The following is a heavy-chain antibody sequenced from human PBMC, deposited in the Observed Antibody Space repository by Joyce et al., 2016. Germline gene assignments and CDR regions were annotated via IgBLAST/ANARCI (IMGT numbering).Heavy chain of an antibody. V-gene: IGHV3-48*04. CDR3: AVRAGTYSFDC. D-gene: IGHD1-1*01. Sequence: EVQLVESGGGLVQPGGSLRLSCVASGLTFSDYSMNWVRQAPGKGLEWVSYINRGSSSIYYADSGKGRFTISRDNAKNSLYLQMNSLGAEDTAVYYCAVRAGTYSFDCWGQGTLVTVSS. J-gene: IGHJ4*02. CDR1: GLTFSDYS. CDR2: INRGSSSI.